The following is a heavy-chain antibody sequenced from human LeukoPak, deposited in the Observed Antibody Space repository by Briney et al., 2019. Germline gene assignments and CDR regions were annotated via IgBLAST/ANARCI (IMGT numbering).Heavy chain of an antibody. CDR1: GGSISSGSYY. CDR3: AGYYGSGSLFYFDY. J-gene: IGHJ4*02. V-gene: IGHV4-61*02. CDR2: IYTSGST. D-gene: IGHD3-10*01. Sequence: SETLSLTCTVSGGSISSGSYYWSWIRQPAGKGLEWIGRIYTSGSTNYNPSLKSRVTISVDTSKNQFSLKLSSVTAAGTAVYYCAGYYGSGSLFYFDYWGQGTLVTVSS.